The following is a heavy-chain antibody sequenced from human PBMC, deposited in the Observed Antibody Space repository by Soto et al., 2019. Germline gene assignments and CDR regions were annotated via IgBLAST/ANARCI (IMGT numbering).Heavy chain of an antibody. CDR2: ISSGSDYI. Sequence: GGSLRLSCVASGFTFGSYTMNWVRQAPGKGLEWVSSISSGSDYIYYADSVQGRFTISRDNAKNSLYLQMSSLRDDDTAVYYCARNSVVVTLDYFDPWGQGTLGTVSS. CDR3: ARNSVVVTLDYFDP. J-gene: IGHJ5*02. D-gene: IGHD2-21*02. CDR1: GFTFGSYT. V-gene: IGHV3-21*06.